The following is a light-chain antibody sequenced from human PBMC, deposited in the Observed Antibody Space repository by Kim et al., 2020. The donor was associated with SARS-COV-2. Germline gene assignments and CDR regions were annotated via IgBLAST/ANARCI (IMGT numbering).Light chain of an antibody. CDR3: QAWDSSTAV. J-gene: IGLJ3*02. V-gene: IGLV3-1*01. CDR2: QYS. CDR1: KLGDKY. Sequence: SGSRGQTASSTCSGDKLGDKYACWYQQKPGQSPVLVIYQYSKRPSGIPERFSGSNSGNTATLTISGTQAMDEADYYCQAWDSSTAVFGGGTQLTVL.